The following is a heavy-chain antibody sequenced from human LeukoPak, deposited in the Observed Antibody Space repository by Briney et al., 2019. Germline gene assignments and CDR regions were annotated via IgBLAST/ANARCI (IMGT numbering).Heavy chain of an antibody. CDR3: AREREDYDILTGYYKVFDY. J-gene: IGHJ4*02. D-gene: IGHD3-9*01. CDR2: IGSSSSYI. Sequence: GGSLRLSCAASGFTFSSYSMNWVRQAPGKGLEWVSSIGSSSSYIYYADSVKGRFTISRDNAKNSLYLQMNSLRAEDTAVYYCAREREDYDILTGYYKVFDYWGQGTLVTVSS. CDR1: GFTFSSYS. V-gene: IGHV3-21*01.